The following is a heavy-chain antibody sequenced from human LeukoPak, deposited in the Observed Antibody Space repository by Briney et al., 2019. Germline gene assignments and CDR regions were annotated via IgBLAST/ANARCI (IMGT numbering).Heavy chain of an antibody. Sequence: GASVKVSFKASGYTFTGYYMHWVRQAPGQGLEWMGWINPNSGGTNYAQKFQDRVTMTRDTSISTAYMELSRLRSDDTAVYYCASGRNYGGDSSMLDYWGQGTLVTVSS. CDR2: INPNSGGT. D-gene: IGHD4-23*01. CDR3: ASGRNYGGDSSMLDY. J-gene: IGHJ4*02. V-gene: IGHV1-2*02. CDR1: GYTFTGYY.